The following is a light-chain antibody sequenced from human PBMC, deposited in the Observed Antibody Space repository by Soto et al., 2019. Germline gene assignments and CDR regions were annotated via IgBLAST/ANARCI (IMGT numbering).Light chain of an antibody. CDR3: SSYTRSSTHL. Sequence: QSALTQPASVSGSPGQSITISCSGTSSDVGGYKYVSWYQQHPGKAPKLMIFEVTNRPSGVSDRFSGSKSGNTASLTISGLQAEDEGDYYCSSYTRSSTHLFGGGTKLTVL. J-gene: IGLJ3*02. V-gene: IGLV2-14*01. CDR1: SSDVGGYKY. CDR2: EVT.